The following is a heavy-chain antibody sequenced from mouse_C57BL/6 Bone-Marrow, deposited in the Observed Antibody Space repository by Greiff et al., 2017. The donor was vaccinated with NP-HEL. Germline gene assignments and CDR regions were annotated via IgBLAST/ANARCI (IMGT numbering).Heavy chain of an antibody. V-gene: IGHV14-4*01. CDR1: GFNIKDDY. Sequence: EVKLQESGAELVRPGASVTLSCTASGFNIKDDYMHWVKQRPEQGLEWIGWIDPENGDTEYASKFQGKATITADTSSNTAYLQLSSLTSEDTAVYYCTTDGYYGYWGQGTTLTVSS. J-gene: IGHJ2*01. CDR3: TTDGYYGY. CDR2: IDPENGDT. D-gene: IGHD2-3*01.